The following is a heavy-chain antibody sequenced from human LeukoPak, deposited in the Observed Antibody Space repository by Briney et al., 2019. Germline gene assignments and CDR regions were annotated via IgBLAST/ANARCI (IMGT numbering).Heavy chain of an antibody. CDR3: ATDGRTYYYDSSGYYYDAFDI. D-gene: IGHD3-22*01. CDR2: FDPEDGET. V-gene: IGHV1-24*01. J-gene: IGHJ3*02. Sequence: ASVKVSCKVSGYTLTELSMHWVRQAPGKGLEWMGGFDPEDGETIYAQKFQGRVTMTEDTSTDTAYMELSSLRSEDTAVYYCATDGRTYYYDSSGYYYDAFDIWGQGTMVTVSS. CDR1: GYTLTELS.